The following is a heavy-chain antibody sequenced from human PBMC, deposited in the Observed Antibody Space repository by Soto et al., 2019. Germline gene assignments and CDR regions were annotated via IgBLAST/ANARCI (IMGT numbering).Heavy chain of an antibody. J-gene: IGHJ6*02. V-gene: IGHV1-18*01. Sequence: QVQLVQSGTEVKKPGASVKVSCKASGYAFRTYAISWVRQAPGQGLEWMVWISAYSANTNYAQKFQGRVTMTTDSSTFTSYMELRSLRSDDTGVYYCARDSGSSTVTYYYIGVDVWGQGTTDSVSS. D-gene: IGHD3-10*01. CDR1: GYAFRTYA. CDR3: ARDSGSSTVTYYYIGVDV. CDR2: ISAYSANT.